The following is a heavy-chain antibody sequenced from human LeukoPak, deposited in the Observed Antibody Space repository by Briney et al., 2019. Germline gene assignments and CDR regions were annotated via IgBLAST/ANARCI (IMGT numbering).Heavy chain of an antibody. CDR2: IYYSGST. Sequence: SETLSLTCTASGGSISSYYWSWIRQPPGKGLEWIGYIYYSGSTNYNPSLKSRVTISVDTSKNQFSLKLSSVTAADTAVYYCARAESLVTFDYWGQGTLVTVSS. CDR3: ARAESLVTFDY. V-gene: IGHV4-59*01. J-gene: IGHJ4*02. CDR1: GGSISSYY. D-gene: IGHD4-11*01.